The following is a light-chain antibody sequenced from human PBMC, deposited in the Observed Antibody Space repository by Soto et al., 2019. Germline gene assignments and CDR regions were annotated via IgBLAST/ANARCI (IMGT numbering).Light chain of an antibody. V-gene: IGKV1-5*01. CDR3: HSRA. CDR2: DAS. J-gene: IGKJ5*01. Sequence: DIQLTHTPSPVSASGTGDVTFPCRASQTISRWLAWYQQKPGRAPKLLIYDASTLESGVPSRFSGSGSETEFTLTISRLQPDDFATYFCHSRAFGQGTRLEIK. CDR1: QTISRW.